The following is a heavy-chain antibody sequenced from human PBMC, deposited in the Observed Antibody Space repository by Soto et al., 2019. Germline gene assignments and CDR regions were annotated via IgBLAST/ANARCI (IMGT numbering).Heavy chain of an antibody. D-gene: IGHD2-15*01. CDR1: GGSIISYY. CDR2: IYYSGST. Sequence: PSETLSLTCTVSGGSIISYYWSWIRPPPGKGLEWIGYIYYSGSTNYNPSLKSRVTISVDTSKNQFSLKLSSVTAADTAVYYCARDSIYCSGGSCYRGFLTRAFDIWGQGTMVTVSS. V-gene: IGHV4-59*01. CDR3: ARDSIYCSGGSCYRGFLTRAFDI. J-gene: IGHJ3*02.